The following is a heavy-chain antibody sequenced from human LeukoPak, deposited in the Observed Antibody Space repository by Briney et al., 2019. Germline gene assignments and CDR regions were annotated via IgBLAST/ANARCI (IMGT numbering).Heavy chain of an antibody. Sequence: GGSLRLSCAASDFTFRTYPMSWLRQAPGKGLEWVSAISVSGTTYYAGPVKGRFTISRDNSKNRLYLQMNSLRADDTAVYYCAKDSRWPNDAFDIWGQGTLVTVSS. D-gene: IGHD6-13*01. CDR3: AKDSRWPNDAFDI. J-gene: IGHJ3*02. CDR2: ISVSGTT. V-gene: IGHV3-23*01. CDR1: DFTFRTYP.